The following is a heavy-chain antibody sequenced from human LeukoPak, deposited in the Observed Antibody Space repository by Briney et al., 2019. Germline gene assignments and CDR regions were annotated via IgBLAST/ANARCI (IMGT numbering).Heavy chain of an antibody. CDR1: GGSISSSSYY. Sequence: PSETLSLTCTVSGGSISSSSYYWGWIRQPPGKGLEWIGHISYSGSTNYNPSLKSRVTISLDTSKNQLSLKLSSVTTADTAVYYCARGQAALWFGELWGQGTLVTVSS. J-gene: IGHJ4*02. V-gene: IGHV4-61*05. CDR2: ISYSGST. D-gene: IGHD3-10*01. CDR3: ARGQAALWFGEL.